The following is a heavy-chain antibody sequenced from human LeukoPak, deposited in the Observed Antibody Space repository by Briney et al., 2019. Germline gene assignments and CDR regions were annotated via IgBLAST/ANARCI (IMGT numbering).Heavy chain of an antibody. V-gene: IGHV1-8*01. D-gene: IGHD3-10*01. CDR2: MNPNSGNT. CDR3: ARGLGSITMVRGVIGEDY. CDR1: GYTFTSYD. J-gene: IGHJ4*02. Sequence: GASVKVSCKASGYTFTSYDINRVRQATGQGLEWMGWMNPNSGNTGYAQKFQGRVTMTRNTSISTAYMELSSLRSEDTAVYYCARGLGSITMVRGVIGEDYWGQGTLVTLSS.